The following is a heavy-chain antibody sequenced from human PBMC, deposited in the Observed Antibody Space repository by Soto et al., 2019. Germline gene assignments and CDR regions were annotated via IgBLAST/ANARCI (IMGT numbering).Heavy chain of an antibody. Sequence: SETLSLTCTVSGYSISSGYYWGWIRQPPGKGLEWIGSIYHSGSTYYNPSLKSRVTISVDTSKNQFSLKLSSVTAADTAVYYCARGFGVVMYYFDYWGQGTLVTVSS. CDR1: GYSISSGYY. D-gene: IGHD3-3*01. V-gene: IGHV4-38-2*02. CDR2: IYHSGST. CDR3: ARGFGVVMYYFDY. J-gene: IGHJ4*02.